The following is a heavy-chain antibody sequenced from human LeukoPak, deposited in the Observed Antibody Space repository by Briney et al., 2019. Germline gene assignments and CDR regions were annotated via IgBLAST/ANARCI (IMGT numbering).Heavy chain of an antibody. J-gene: IGHJ6*02. CDR3: ARDGGGNSYGYYYYYGMDV. Sequence: PGGSLRLSCAASGFTFSSYSMNWVRQAPGKGLEWVSSISSSSSYIYYADSVKGRFTISRDNAKNSLYLQMNSLRAEDTAVYYCARDGGGNSYGYYYYYGMDVWGQGTTVTVSS. D-gene: IGHD5-18*01. CDR1: GFTFSSYS. V-gene: IGHV3-21*01. CDR2: ISSSSSYI.